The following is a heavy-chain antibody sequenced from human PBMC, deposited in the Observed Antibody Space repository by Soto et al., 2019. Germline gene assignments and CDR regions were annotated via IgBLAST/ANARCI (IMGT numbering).Heavy chain of an antibody. CDR1: GGSIISGGYY. CDR2: IYYSGST. D-gene: IGHD6-13*01. J-gene: IGHJ4*02. Sequence: QVQLQESGPGLVKPSQTLSLTCTVSGGSIISGGYYWSWIRQHPGKVLEWIGYIYYSGSTYYNPSNKSRVTISVDTSKKQWCLKLSDVTAEDTAVYSCSRESRGSSGRHFDYWGQSTLFTVSS. V-gene: IGHV4-31*03. CDR3: SRESRGSSGRHFDY.